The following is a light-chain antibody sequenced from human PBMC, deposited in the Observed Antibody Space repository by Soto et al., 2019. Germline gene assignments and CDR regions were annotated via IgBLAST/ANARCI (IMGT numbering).Light chain of an antibody. CDR1: GSDVGSYKY. V-gene: IGLV2-14*01. Sequence: QSVLTQPASVSGSPGQSITISCTGTGSDVGSYKYVSWYQQHPGKAPKLIIFEVSNRPSGVSDRFSGSKSGNRASLTISGLQAEDEADYYCSSYTSISSRGVFGTGTKVTV. J-gene: IGLJ1*01. CDR2: EVS. CDR3: SSYTSISSRGV.